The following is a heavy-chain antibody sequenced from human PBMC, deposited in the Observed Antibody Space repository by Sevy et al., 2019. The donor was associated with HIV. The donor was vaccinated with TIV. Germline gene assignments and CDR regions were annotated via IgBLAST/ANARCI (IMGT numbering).Heavy chain of an antibody. CDR2: YDPEDDKR. CDR3: XXXXXXXXXSGSPFDY. J-gene: IGHJ4*02. CDR1: GKTLTQLS. D-gene: IGHD3-22*01. Sequence: ASVKVSCKVSGKTLTQLSMHWVRQAPGKGLEWMGSYDPEDDKRIYAQKFQGRVTMTEDTSTDTAYMELRILRSEDTXXXXXXXXXXXXXXSGSPFDYWGQGTLVTVSS. V-gene: IGHV1-24*01.